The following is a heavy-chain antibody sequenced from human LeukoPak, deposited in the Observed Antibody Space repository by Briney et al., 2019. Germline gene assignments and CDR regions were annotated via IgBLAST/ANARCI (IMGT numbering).Heavy chain of an antibody. V-gene: IGHV3-23*01. Sequence: PGGSLRLSCAASGCTFSSYAMSWVRQAPGEGLEWVSAISGSGGSTYYADSVKGRFTISRDNSTNTLYLQMTSLRAEDTAVYYCASVNPGAYYDFSDSYGMDVWGQGTTVTVSS. J-gene: IGHJ6*02. CDR1: GCTFSSYA. D-gene: IGHD3-3*01. CDR2: ISGSGGST. CDR3: ASVNPGAYYDFSDSYGMDV.